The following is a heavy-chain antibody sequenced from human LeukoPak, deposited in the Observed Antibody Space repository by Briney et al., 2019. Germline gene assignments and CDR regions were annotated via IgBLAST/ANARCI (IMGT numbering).Heavy chain of an antibody. V-gene: IGHV4-34*01. J-gene: IGHJ4*02. D-gene: IGHD3-10*01. CDR2: INHSGST. Sequence: SETLSLTCTVSGGSISSYYWSWIRQPPGKGLEWIGEINHSGSTNYNPSLKSRVTISVDTSKNQFSLKLSSVTAADTAVYYCASDRGSDYWGQGTLVTVSS. CDR3: ASDRGSDY. CDR1: GGSISSYY.